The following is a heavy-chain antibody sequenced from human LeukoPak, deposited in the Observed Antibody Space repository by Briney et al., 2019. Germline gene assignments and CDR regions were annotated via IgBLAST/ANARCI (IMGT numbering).Heavy chain of an antibody. J-gene: IGHJ4*02. CDR3: ARGTPTTRDFDY. D-gene: IGHD4-11*01. Sequence: PGGSLRLSCAASGLTFSSYNMNWVRQAPGKGLEWVSFISSSSNYMYYTDSVKGRFTISRDNAKNSLFLQMNSLRAEDTAVYYCARGTPTTRDFDYWGQGTLVTVSS. CDR2: ISSSSNYM. V-gene: IGHV3-21*01. CDR1: GLTFSSYN.